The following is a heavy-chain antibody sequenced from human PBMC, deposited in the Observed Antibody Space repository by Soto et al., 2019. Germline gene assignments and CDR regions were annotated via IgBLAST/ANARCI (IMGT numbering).Heavy chain of an antibody. Sequence: QVQLVESGGGVVQPGRSLRLSCAASGFTFSSYGMHWVRQAPGKGLEWVAVIWYDGSNKYYADSVKGRFTISRDNSKNTLYLQMNSLSAEDTAVYYCARDFVGSYYGPFDYWGQGTLVTVSS. J-gene: IGHJ4*02. D-gene: IGHD1-26*01. CDR1: GFTFSSYG. V-gene: IGHV3-33*01. CDR3: ARDFVGSYYGPFDY. CDR2: IWYDGSNK.